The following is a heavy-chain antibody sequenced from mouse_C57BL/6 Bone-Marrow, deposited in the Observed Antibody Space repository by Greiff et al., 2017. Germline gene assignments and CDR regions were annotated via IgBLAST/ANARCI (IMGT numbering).Heavy chain of an antibody. CDR2: ISNLAYSI. D-gene: IGHD2-2*01. V-gene: IGHV5-15*01. J-gene: IGHJ3*01. CDR1: GFTFSDYG. Sequence: EVQGVESGGGLVQPGGSLKLSCAASGFTFSDYGMAWVRQAPRKGPEWVAFISNLAYSIYYADTVTGRFTISRENAKNTLYLEMSSLRSEDTAMYYCARGSTMVTTGFAYWGQGTLVTVSA. CDR3: ARGSTMVTTGFAY.